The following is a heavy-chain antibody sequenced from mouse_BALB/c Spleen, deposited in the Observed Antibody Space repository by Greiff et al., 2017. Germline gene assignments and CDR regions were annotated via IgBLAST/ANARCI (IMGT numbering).Heavy chain of an antibody. V-gene: IGHV5-9-4*01. J-gene: IGHJ2*01. CDR3: ARLYDGYYFDY. Sequence: DVKLVESGGGLVKPGGSLKLSCAASGFTFSSYAMSWVRQSPEKRLEWVAEISSGGSYTYYPDTVTGRFTISRDNAKNTLYLEMSSLRSEDTAMYYCARLYDGYYFDYWGQGTTLTVSS. D-gene: IGHD2-3*01. CDR1: GFTFSSYA. CDR2: ISSGGSYT.